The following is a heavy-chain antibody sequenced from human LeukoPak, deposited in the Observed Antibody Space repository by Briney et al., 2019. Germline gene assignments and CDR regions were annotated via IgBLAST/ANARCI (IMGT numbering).Heavy chain of an antibody. V-gene: IGHV3-23*01. CDR1: GFTFSSYD. Sequence: PGGSLRLSCAASGFTFSSYDMTWVRQAPGRGLEWISSIRPSGDNTYYGDFEKGRFTIARDNSKRMLHLQMNILGADAAEKYYCARGHGYYYMDVWGKGTTVTVSS. D-gene: IGHD3-10*01. CDR2: IRPSGDNT. CDR3: ARGHGYYYMDV. J-gene: IGHJ6*03.